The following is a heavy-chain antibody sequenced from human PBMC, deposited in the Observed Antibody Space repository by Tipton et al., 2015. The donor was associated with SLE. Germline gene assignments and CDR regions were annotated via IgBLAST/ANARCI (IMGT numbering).Heavy chain of an antibody. CDR1: GGTFSSYA. J-gene: IGHJ4*02. D-gene: IGHD2-15*01. Sequence: QSGAEVKKPGSSVKVSCKASGGTFSSYAISWVRQAPGQGLEWMGRIIPILGVANYAQKFQGRVTITADKSTSTAYMELSSLRSEDTAVYYCARSGGASPEVPFDYWGQGTLVTVSS. CDR2: IIPILGVA. CDR3: ARSGGASPEVPFDY. V-gene: IGHV1-69*04.